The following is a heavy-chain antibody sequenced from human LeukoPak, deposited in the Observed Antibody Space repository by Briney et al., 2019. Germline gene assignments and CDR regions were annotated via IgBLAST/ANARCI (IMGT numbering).Heavy chain of an antibody. J-gene: IGHJ4*02. D-gene: IGHD3/OR15-3a*01. CDR2: ISSSGSTI. CDR3: ARDKGKDWNYLYY. Sequence: PGGSLRLSCAASGFTFSDYYMSWIRQAPGKGLEWVSYISSSGSTIYYADSVKGRFTISRDNSKNTLYLQMNSLRAEDTAVYYCARDKGKDWNYLYYWGQGTLVTVSS. V-gene: IGHV3-11*04. CDR1: GFTFSDYY.